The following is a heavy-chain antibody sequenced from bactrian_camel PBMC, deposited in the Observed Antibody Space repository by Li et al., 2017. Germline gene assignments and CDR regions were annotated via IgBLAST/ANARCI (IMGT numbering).Heavy chain of an antibody. Sequence: VQLVESGGDSVQPGGSLRLSCVASEATKCMAWLRQAPGKEREGVAYLSAAGSTWTDASVQGRFTASRDGARNSVFLQMNSLKPEDTARYYCALKGPPAYYSAGYFYWGRGTQVTVS. CDR2: LSAAGST. D-gene: IGHD2*01. CDR3: ALKGPPAYYSAGYFY. V-gene: IGHV3S53*01. CDR1: EATKC. J-gene: IGHJ4*01.